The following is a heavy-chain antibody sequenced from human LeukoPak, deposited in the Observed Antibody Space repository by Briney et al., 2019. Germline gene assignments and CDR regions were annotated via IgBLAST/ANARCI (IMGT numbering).Heavy chain of an antibody. CDR3: ARDQEKGLDY. CDR2: ISSSSSYI. V-gene: IGHV3-21*01. CDR1: GFTFSSYS. Sequence: GGSLRLSCAASGFTFSSYSMNWVRQAPGKGLEWVSSISSSSSYIYYAGSVKGRFTISRDNAKNSLYLQMNSLRAEDTAVYYCARDQEKGLDYWGQGTLVTVSS. J-gene: IGHJ4*02.